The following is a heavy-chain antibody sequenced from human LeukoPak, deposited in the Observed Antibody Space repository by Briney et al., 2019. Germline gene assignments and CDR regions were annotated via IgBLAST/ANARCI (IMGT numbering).Heavy chain of an antibody. D-gene: IGHD2-15*01. Sequence: GGSLRLSCAASGFTFSSFTMNWVRQAPGKGLEWVSSISSTGDYIFYADSVKGRFTISRDNAKNSLYLQMNSLRAEDTAVYYCARKGGRYIVVVVAATPDAFDIWGQGTMVTVSS. CDR1: GFTFSSFT. CDR2: ISSTGDYI. J-gene: IGHJ3*02. V-gene: IGHV3-21*01. CDR3: ARKGGRYIVVVVAATPDAFDI.